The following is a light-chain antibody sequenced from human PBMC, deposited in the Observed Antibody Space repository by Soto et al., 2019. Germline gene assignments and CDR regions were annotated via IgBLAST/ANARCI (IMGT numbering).Light chain of an antibody. V-gene: IGLV1-47*01. J-gene: IGLJ3*02. CDR2: RDS. CDR3: AAWDDSLRGWV. CDR1: SSSTGSNY. Sequence: QAVVTQPPSASGTPGQRVTISCSESSSSTGSNYIYWYQQLPGTAPKLLIYRDSQRPSGVPDRFSGSKSGTSASLAISGLRSEDEADYYCAAWDDSLRGWVFGGGTKLTVL.